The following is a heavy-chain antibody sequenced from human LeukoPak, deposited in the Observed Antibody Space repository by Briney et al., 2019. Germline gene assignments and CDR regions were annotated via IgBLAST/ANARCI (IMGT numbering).Heavy chain of an antibody. Sequence: PSGTLSLTCTVSGGSISSSSYYWGWIRQPTGKGLEWLGSIYSSGSTYYNPSLKSRVTISVDTSKNQFSLKLSSVTAADTAVYYCARDKSVVVVTAIPTLGAFDIWGQGTMVTVSS. V-gene: IGHV4-39*07. CDR1: GGSISSSSYY. CDR3: ARDKSVVVVTAIPTLGAFDI. D-gene: IGHD2-21*02. J-gene: IGHJ3*02. CDR2: IYSSGST.